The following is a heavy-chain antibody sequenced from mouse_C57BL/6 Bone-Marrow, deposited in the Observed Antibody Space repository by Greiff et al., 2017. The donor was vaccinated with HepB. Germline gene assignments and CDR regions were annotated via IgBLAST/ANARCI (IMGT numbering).Heavy chain of an antibody. Sequence: EVQLQESGGDLVKPGGSLKLSCAASGFTFSSYGMSWVRQTPDKRLEWVATISSGGSYTYYPDSVKGRFTISRDNAKNTLYLQMSSLKSEDTAMYYCARHEGMVTTGLGYWGQGTLVTVSA. CDR3: ARHEGMVTTGLGY. D-gene: IGHD2-2*01. V-gene: IGHV5-6*01. CDR2: ISSGGSYT. J-gene: IGHJ3*01. CDR1: GFTFSSYG.